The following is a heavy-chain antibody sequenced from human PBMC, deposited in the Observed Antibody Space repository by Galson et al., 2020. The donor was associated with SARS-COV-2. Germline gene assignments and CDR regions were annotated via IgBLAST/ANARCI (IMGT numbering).Heavy chain of an antibody. CDR3: ARDTDTSGSPSWYLDL. V-gene: IGHV1-18*01. Sequence: ASVKVSCMTSGYTFSNYGISWVRQAPGQGLEWMGWISGYSGNTHYAEKFQGRVTMTTDTSASTAYMELGSLRSDDTALYYCARDTDTSGSPSWYLDLWGRGTLVTVSS. CDR2: ISGYSGNT. J-gene: IGHJ2*01. CDR1: GYTFSNYG. D-gene: IGHD6-19*01.